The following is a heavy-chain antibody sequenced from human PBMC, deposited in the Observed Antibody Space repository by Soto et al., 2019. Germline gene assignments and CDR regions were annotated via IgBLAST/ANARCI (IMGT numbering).Heavy chain of an antibody. D-gene: IGHD5-12*01. V-gene: IGHV3-21*01. CDR3: ARECVDTVTSITIPFDY. J-gene: IGHJ4*02. CDR1: GFTFSRCD. Sequence: GGSLRLSFATSGFTFSRCDMNWVRQAPGKGLEWVSFISSSASYMYYADSVKGRFTISRDNSKKSLYLQMNSLRADDTAVYYCARECVDTVTSITIPFDYWGQGALVTVSS. CDR2: ISSSASYM.